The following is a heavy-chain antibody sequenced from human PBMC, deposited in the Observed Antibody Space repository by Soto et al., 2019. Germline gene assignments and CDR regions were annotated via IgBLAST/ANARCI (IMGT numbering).Heavy chain of an antibody. CDR2: IYYSGST. J-gene: IGHJ4*02. Sequence: TLSLTCTISRCSLNSDGYYWSWIRQHPGKGLEWIGYIYYSGSTYYNPSLKSRVTVSVDTSKSQFSLTLSSVTAADTAVYYCARMYNWNYYYFDYWGQGTLVSVSS. CDR3: ARMYNWNYYYFDY. V-gene: IGHV4-31*03. CDR1: RCSLNSDGYY. D-gene: IGHD1-7*01.